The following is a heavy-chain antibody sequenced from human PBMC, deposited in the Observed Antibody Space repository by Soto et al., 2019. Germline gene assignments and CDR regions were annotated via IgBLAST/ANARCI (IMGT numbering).Heavy chain of an antibody. Sequence: GGSLRLSCAASGFTFSNYWMSWVRQAPGKGLEWVANIKKDGSAKYYVDSMKGRFTISRDNAKNSLYLQINSLRAEDTAVYYCARDHIVAAAGQDYWGQGVLVTVSS. CDR1: GFTFSNYW. CDR2: IKKDGSAK. J-gene: IGHJ4*02. D-gene: IGHD6-25*01. CDR3: ARDHIVAAAGQDY. V-gene: IGHV3-7*04.